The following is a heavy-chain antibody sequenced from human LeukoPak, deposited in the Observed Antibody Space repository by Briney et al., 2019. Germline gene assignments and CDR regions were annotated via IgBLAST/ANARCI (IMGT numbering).Heavy chain of an antibody. CDR3: ARDKPLDYYDSSGYSPGY. Sequence: ASVKVSCKASGYTFTGYYMHWVRQAPGQGLEWMGIINPSGGSTSYAQKFQGRVTMTRDTSTSTVYMELSSLRSEDTAVYYCARDKPLDYYDSSGYSPGYWGQGTLVTVSS. CDR1: GYTFTGYY. J-gene: IGHJ4*02. D-gene: IGHD3-22*01. CDR2: INPSGGST. V-gene: IGHV1-46*01.